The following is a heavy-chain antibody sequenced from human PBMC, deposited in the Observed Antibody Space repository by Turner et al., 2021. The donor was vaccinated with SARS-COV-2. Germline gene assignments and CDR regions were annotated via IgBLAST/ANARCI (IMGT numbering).Heavy chain of an antibody. CDR2: VNHRGAT. CDR1: GTSVSAFY. D-gene: IGHD5-12*01. J-gene: IGHJ5*02. CDR3: ARPYEGSGRCWFDP. V-gene: IGHV4-34*01. Sequence: QVQLQQWGAGQLKPSETLSVTCAVSGTSVSAFYWSWFRQPPGKGLEWIGDVNHRGATNYNPSLNSRVSISVDMSKNQFYLRLTSETAADTAVYYCARPYEGSGRCWFDPWGQGTLVTVSS.